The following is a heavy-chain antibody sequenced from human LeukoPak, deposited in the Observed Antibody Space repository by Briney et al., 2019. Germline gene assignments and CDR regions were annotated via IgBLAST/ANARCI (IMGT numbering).Heavy chain of an antibody. J-gene: IGHJ4*02. V-gene: IGHV3-73*01. Sequence: PGGSLRLSCAASGFTFSGSAMHCVRQASGKGLEWVGRIRSKANSYATAYAASVKGRFTISRDDSKNTAYLQMNSLKTEDTAVYYCAKCNRYYYDSSGYSAADYWGQGTLVTVSS. CDR1: GFTFSGSA. CDR2: IRSKANSYAT. CDR3: AKCNRYYYDSSGYSAADY. D-gene: IGHD3-22*01.